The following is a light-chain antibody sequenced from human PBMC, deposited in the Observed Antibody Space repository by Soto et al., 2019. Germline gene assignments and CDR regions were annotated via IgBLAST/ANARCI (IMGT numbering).Light chain of an antibody. J-gene: IGKJ4*01. Sequence: ETVLTQSPATLSLSPGERATLSCRASQSIRNFLAWYQQKPGQAPRLLIYDTSNRATGIPARFSGSGSGTDFPLTISSLEPEDCAVYYCQQRSSWLTFGGGTKVEIK. CDR1: QSIRNF. CDR3: QQRSSWLT. CDR2: DTS. V-gene: IGKV3-11*01.